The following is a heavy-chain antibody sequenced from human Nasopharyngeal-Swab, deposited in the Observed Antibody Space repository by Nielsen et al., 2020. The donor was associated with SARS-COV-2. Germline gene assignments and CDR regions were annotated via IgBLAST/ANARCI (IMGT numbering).Heavy chain of an antibody. D-gene: IGHD5-12*01. CDR3: ARAPSVRLNWFDP. J-gene: IGHJ5*02. CDR2: ISGSGSST. Sequence: WIRQPPGKGLEWVSAISGSGSSTYYADSVKGRFTISRDNAKNSLYLQMNSLRAEDTAVYYCARAPSVRLNWFDPWGQGTLVTVSS. V-gene: IGHV3-21*01.